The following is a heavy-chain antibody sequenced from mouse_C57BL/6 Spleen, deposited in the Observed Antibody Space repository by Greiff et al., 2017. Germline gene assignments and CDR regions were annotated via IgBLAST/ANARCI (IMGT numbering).Heavy chain of an antibody. CDR3: ARKVYSNYDAMDY. Sequence: VQLQQPGAELVMPGASVKLSCKASGYTFTSYWMHWVKQRPGQGLEWIGEIDPSDSYTNYNQKFKGKSTLTVDKSSSTAYMQLRSLTSEDSAVYYCARKVYSNYDAMDYWGQGTSVTVSS. V-gene: IGHV1-69*01. D-gene: IGHD2-5*01. CDR2: IDPSDSYT. CDR1: GYTFTSYW. J-gene: IGHJ4*01.